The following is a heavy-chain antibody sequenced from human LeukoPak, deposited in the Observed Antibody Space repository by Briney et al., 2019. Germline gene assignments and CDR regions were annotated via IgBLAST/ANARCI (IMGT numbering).Heavy chain of an antibody. V-gene: IGHV3-48*01. Sequence: GGSLRLSCAASGFTFSSHSMNWVRQAPGKGLEWVSYIISSSSIMNYADSVKGRFTISRDNAKTSLYLQMNSLRAEDTAVYYCARLPYIVGGDYFDYWGQGTLVTVSS. CDR1: GFTFSSHS. CDR2: IISSSSIM. CDR3: ARLPYIVGGDYFDY. D-gene: IGHD1-26*01. J-gene: IGHJ4*02.